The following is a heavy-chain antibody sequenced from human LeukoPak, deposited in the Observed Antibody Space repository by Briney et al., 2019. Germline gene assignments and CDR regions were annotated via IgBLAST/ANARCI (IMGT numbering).Heavy chain of an antibody. Sequence: GASVKVSCKASGYTFISFYIHWVRQAPGQGLEWMGIINPAGASTTYAQKFQGRVTMTRDMSTSTVYMELSSLRSEDTAVYYCARDYNYHYGMDVWGQGTTVTVSS. V-gene: IGHV1-46*01. CDR2: INPAGAST. CDR1: GYTFISFY. D-gene: IGHD3-10*01. J-gene: IGHJ6*02. CDR3: ARDYNYHYGMDV.